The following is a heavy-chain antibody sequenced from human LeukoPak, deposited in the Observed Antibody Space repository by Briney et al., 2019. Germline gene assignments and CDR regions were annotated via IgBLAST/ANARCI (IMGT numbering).Heavy chain of an antibody. CDR1: GFTFDDYA. CDR2: ISSSSSYI. J-gene: IGHJ4*02. Sequence: GGSLRLSCAASGFTFDDYAMHWVRQAPGKGLEWVSSISSSSSYIYYADSVKGRFTISRDNAKNSLYLQMNSLRAEDTAVYYCARNGGTTSRSDYWGQGTLVTVSS. CDR3: ARNGGTTSRSDY. D-gene: IGHD4-17*01. V-gene: IGHV3-21*01.